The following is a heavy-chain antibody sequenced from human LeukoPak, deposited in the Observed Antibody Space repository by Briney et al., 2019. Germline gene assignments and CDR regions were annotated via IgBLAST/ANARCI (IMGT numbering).Heavy chain of an antibody. D-gene: IGHD3-22*01. CDR2: ISSTGGST. CDR1: GFTFSNYA. CDR3: VKECLVIINYYFDY. V-gene: IGHV3-64D*06. J-gene: IGHJ4*02. Sequence: PGGSLRLSCSASGFTFSNYAMHWVRQAPGKGLEYVSVISSTGGSTYYAGSVKGRFTVSRDNSKNTLYLQMSSLRAEDTAVYYCVKECLVIINYYFDYWGQGTLVIVSS.